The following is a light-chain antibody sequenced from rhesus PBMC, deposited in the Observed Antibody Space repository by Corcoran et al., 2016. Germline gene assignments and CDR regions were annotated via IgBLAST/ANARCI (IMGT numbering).Light chain of an antibody. J-gene: IGKJ1*01. V-gene: IGKV1-21*01. CDR3: QQHDSSPWT. Sequence: DIQMTQSPSSLSASVGDTVTITCRASQGISSWLAWYQQKPGKAPKLLLYKAASLQSGVPSRFSGSGSGTDFTLTISSLQSEDNATYYCQQHDSSPWTFGQGTKVEI. CDR1: QGISSW. CDR2: KAA.